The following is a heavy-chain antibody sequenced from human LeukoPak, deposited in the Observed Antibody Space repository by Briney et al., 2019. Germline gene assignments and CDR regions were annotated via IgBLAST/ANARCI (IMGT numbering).Heavy chain of an antibody. CDR1: GGSISSSSYY. D-gene: IGHD6-13*01. CDR2: IYYSGST. Sequence: KPSETLSLTCTVSGGSISSSSYYWGWIRQPPGKGLEWIGSIYYSGSTYYNPSLKSRVTISVDTSKNQFSLKLSSVTAADTAVYYCARGLIIAAAGADAFDIWGQGTMVTASS. V-gene: IGHV4-39*07. CDR3: ARGLIIAAAGADAFDI. J-gene: IGHJ3*02.